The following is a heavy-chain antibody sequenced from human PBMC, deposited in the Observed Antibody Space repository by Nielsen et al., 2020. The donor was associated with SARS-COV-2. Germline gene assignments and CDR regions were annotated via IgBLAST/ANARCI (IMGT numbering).Heavy chain of an antibody. J-gene: IGHJ6*02. Sequence: WVRQAPGQGLEWMGGIIPIFGTANYAQKFQGRVTITADKSTSTAYMELSSLRSEDTAVYYCAREPIGVTIFGVVSYYYYGMDVWGQGTTVTVSS. CDR2: IIPIFGTA. D-gene: IGHD3-3*01. V-gene: IGHV1-69*06. CDR3: AREPIGVTIFGVVSYYYYGMDV.